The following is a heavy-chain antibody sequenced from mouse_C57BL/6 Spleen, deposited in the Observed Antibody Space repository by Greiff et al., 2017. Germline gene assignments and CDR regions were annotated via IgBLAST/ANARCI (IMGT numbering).Heavy chain of an antibody. D-gene: IGHD2-1*01. CDR1: GYAFSSSW. Sequence: VQLQQSGPELVKPGASVKISCKASGYAFSSSWMNRVKQRPGKCLEWIGRIYPGDGDTNYNGRFKGKAKLTADKSSSTAYMQLSSLTSEDSAVYFCARGRNYGNYGAMDYWGQGTSATVSS. CDR3: ARGRNYGNYGAMDY. V-gene: IGHV1-82*01. CDR2: IYPGDGDT. J-gene: IGHJ4*01.